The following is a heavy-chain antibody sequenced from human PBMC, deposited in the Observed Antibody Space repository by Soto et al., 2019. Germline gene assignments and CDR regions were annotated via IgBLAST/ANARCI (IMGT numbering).Heavy chain of an antibody. D-gene: IGHD1-26*01. CDR2: ISAKNGDT. CDR3: VRDRDSDTWPSRDV. V-gene: IGHV1-18*01. Sequence: QVHLVQSGAELKKPGASVRVSCKASGYSFTRNGISWVRQGPGQGLEWMGWISAKNGDTNYAQKFQGRVIMTTDTSTSTAYMELRSLRSDDTAVYYCVRDRDSDTWPSRDVWGQGTTVTVSS. CDR1: GYSFTRNG. J-gene: IGHJ6*02.